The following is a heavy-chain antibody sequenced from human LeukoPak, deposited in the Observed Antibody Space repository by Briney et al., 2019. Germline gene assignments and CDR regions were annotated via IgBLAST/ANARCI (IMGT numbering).Heavy chain of an antibody. CDR1: GYTFTSYY. CDR2: INPSGGST. J-gene: IGHJ4*02. Sequence: ASVKVSCKASGYTFTSYYMHWVRQAPGQGLEWMGIINPSGGSTSHAQKLQGRVTMTTDTSTSTAYMELRSLRSDDTAVYYCVLAVAGLFDYWGQGTLVTVSS. D-gene: IGHD6-19*01. V-gene: IGHV1-46*01. CDR3: VLAVAGLFDY.